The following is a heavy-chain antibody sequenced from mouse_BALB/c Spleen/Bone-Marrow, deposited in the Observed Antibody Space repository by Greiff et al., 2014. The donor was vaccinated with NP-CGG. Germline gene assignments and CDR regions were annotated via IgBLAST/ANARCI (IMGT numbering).Heavy chain of an antibody. CDR1: GFSLTSCG. V-gene: IGHV2-5*01. D-gene: IGHD2-14*01. Sequence: VQLQQSGPGLVQPSQSLSITCTVSGFSLTSCGVHWVRQSPGKGLEWLGVIWRGGDTDYNAAFMSRLSITKGNPESQVFFKMNSLQGDDTAIYYCAISRYEGAMDYWGQGTSVTVSS. J-gene: IGHJ4*01. CDR3: AISRYEGAMDY. CDR2: IWRGGDT.